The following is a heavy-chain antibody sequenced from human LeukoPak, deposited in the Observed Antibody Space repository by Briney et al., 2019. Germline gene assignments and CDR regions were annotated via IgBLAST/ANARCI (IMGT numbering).Heavy chain of an antibody. D-gene: IGHD3-3*01. J-gene: IGHJ6*03. CDR2: ISYDGSNK. Sequence: GGSLRLSCAASGFTFSSYAMHWVRQAPGKGLEWVAVISYDGSNKYYADSVKARFTISRDNSKNTLYLQMNSLRAEDTAVYYCAKDSYYDFWSGYSNTFYYYYMDVWGKGTTVTVSS. V-gene: IGHV3-30*04. CDR3: AKDSYYDFWSGYSNTFYYYYMDV. CDR1: GFTFSSYA.